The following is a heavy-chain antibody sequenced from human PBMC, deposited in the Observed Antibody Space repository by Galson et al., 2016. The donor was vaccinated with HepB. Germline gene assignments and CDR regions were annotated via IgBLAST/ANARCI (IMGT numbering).Heavy chain of an antibody. D-gene: IGHD4-23*01. CDR1: GFILTNYG. V-gene: IGHV3-7*01. CDR2: IKEDGGET. CDR3: ARVFGADYGGIWYSDL. Sequence: SLRLSCAVSGFILTNYGMTWVRQAPGQGLEWVAFIKEDGGETYYVGSVEGRFTISRDNPKNPVYLQMTSLRAEDTALYCCARVFGADYGGIWYSDLWGRGTLVTVSS. J-gene: IGHJ2*01.